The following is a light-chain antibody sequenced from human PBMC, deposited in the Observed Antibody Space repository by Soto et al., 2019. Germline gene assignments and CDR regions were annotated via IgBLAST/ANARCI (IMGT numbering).Light chain of an antibody. CDR1: QDLGKW. J-gene: IGKJ1*01. V-gene: IGKV1-5*03. Sequence: ILMSQSPSSLSASIGDRVKNTCRASQDLGKWLAWYQQKPGKAPKLLIHKASTLSEGVPSRFSGFGSGTEYILTISDLQPDDFGTYFCQQYTSYWTFGQGTMVEIK. CDR3: QQYTSYWT. CDR2: KAS.